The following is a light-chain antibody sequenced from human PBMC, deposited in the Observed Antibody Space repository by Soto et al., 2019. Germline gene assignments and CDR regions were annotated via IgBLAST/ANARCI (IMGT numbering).Light chain of an antibody. CDR3: QSYDSSLSGRYV. CDR2: GNS. Sequence: QLVLTQPPSVPGAPGQRVTISCTGSSSNIGAGYDVHWYQQLPGTAPKLLIYGNSNRPSGVPDRFSGSKSGTSASLAITGLQAEDEADYYCQSYDSSLSGRYVFGTGTKLTVL. J-gene: IGLJ1*01. CDR1: SSNIGAGYD. V-gene: IGLV1-40*01.